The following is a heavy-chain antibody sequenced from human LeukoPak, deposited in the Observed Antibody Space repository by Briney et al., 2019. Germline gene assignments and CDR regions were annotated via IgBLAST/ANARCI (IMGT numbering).Heavy chain of an antibody. CDR2: ISSSSSYI. Sequence: GGSLRLSCAASGFTFSSYSMNWVRQAPGKGLEWVSSISSSSSYIYYADSVKGRFTISRDNAKNSLYLQMNSLRAEDTAVYYCARGVAAPYYFDYWGQGTLVTVSS. J-gene: IGHJ4*02. V-gene: IGHV3-21*01. CDR1: GFTFSSYS. D-gene: IGHD6-13*01. CDR3: ARGVAAPYYFDY.